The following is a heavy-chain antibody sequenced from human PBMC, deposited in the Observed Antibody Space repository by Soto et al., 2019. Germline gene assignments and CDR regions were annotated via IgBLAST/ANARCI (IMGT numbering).Heavy chain of an antibody. V-gene: IGHV4-34*01. CDR1: GGSFSGYY. D-gene: IGHD2-2*01. J-gene: IGHJ4*02. CDR2: INHSGST. CDR3: ARTKSLVPAAFPFAY. Sequence: QVQLQQWGAGLLKPSETLSLTCAVYGGSFSGYYWSCIRQPPGKGLEWIGEINHSGSTNYNPSLKSRVTISVDASKNQFSMKLSSVTAADTAVYYCARTKSLVPAAFPFAYWGQGTLVTVSS.